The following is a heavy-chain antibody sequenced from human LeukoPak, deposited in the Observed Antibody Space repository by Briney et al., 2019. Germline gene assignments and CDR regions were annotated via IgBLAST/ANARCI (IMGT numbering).Heavy chain of an antibody. J-gene: IGHJ5*02. CDR2: IYPGDSDT. CDR1: GYSFTSYW. V-gene: IGHV5-51*01. D-gene: IGHD2/OR15-2a*01. Sequence: GESLKISCKGSGYSFTSYWIGWVRQMPGKGLEWMGIIYPGDSDTRYSPSLQGQVTISADKSITTAYLKSRSLKASETAMYYCARRVFSSATQTYTWFDPWGQGTLVTVSS. CDR3: ARRVFSSATQTYTWFDP.